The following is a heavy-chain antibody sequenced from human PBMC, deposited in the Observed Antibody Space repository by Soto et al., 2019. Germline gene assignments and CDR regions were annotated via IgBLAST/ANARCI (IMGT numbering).Heavy chain of an antibody. J-gene: IGHJ4*02. CDR1: GFTFTAYY. V-gene: IGHV1-2*02. CDR3: ARDRPPDY. Sequence: VASVKVSCKASGFTFTAYYVHWVRQAPGQGLEWMGWINPNTGDTNYAQQFEGRVTMTRDTSISTAYMQLNGLRSDDTAVYFCARDRPPDYWGQGTLVTVSS. CDR2: INPNTGDT.